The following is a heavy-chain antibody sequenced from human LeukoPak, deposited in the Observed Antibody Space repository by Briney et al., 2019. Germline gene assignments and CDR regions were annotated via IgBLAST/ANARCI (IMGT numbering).Heavy chain of an antibody. CDR2: INPNSGGT. Sequence: GASVKVSCKASGYTFTGYYMHWVRQAPGQGLEWMGWINPNSGGTNYAQKFQGRVTMTRDTSISTAYMELSRLRSDDTAVYYCARGSHVPAAIYWFDPWRQGTLVTVSS. CDR3: ARGSHVPAAIYWFDP. CDR1: GYTFTGYY. V-gene: IGHV1-2*02. J-gene: IGHJ5*02. D-gene: IGHD2-2*01.